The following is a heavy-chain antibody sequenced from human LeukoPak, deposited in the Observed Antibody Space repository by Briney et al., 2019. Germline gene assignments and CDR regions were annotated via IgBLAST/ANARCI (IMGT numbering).Heavy chain of an antibody. CDR1: GYTFTSYG. CDR2: ISAYNGNT. J-gene: IGHJ6*03. D-gene: IGHD3-3*01. V-gene: IGHV1-18*01. CDR3: ARGLRFLAPYYMDV. Sequence: VASVKVSFKASGYTFTSYGISWVRQAPGQGLEWMGWISAYNGNTNYAQKLQGRVTMTTDTSTSTAYMELRSLRSDDTAVYYCARGLRFLAPYYMDVWGKGTTVTVSS.